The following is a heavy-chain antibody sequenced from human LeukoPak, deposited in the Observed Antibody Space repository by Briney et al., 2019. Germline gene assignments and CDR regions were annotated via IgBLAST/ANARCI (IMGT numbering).Heavy chain of an antibody. CDR1: GFTFSRYW. Sequence: PGGSLRLSCAASGFTFSRYWMHWVRQAPGKGLVWVSRINNDGSVTTYADSVKGRFTISRDNAKNTLYLQMNSLRAEDTAIYYCARDYDSSGYYEADAFDIWGQGTIVTVSS. J-gene: IGHJ3*02. V-gene: IGHV3-74*01. CDR3: ARDYDSSGYYEADAFDI. CDR2: INNDGSVT. D-gene: IGHD3-22*01.